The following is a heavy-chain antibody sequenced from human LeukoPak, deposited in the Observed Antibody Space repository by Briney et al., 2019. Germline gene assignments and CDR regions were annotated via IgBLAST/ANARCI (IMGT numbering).Heavy chain of an antibody. CDR3: ARTSMRAFDI. J-gene: IGHJ3*02. V-gene: IGHV3-48*02. Sequence: GGSLRLSCAASGFTFSSYSMTWVRQAPGKGLEWVSYISSSGTSIYYVDSAKGRFTISRDNGKNSLYLQMNSLRDEDTAVYYCARTSMRAFDIWGQGTMVTVSS. CDR1: GFTFSSYS. D-gene: IGHD2/OR15-2a*01. CDR2: ISSSGTSI.